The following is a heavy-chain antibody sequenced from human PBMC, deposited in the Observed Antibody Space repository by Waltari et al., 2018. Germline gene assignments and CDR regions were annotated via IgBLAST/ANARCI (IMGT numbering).Heavy chain of an antibody. V-gene: IGHV4-30-4*01. CDR1: GGPTRRGTYY. CDR2: ISYTGAT. J-gene: IGHJ2*01. Sequence: QVQLQESAPGLVKPSQTLSLNSTVSGGPTRRGTYYWSWTRQPAGKGLECLGYISYTGATPYNPSLRNRITMSLDASKGEFSMNMRSLTAADTAVYYCVRTLGFCTASTCSYGYFDLWGRGTLVAVSP. CDR3: VRTLGFCTASTCSYGYFDL. D-gene: IGHD3-10*01.